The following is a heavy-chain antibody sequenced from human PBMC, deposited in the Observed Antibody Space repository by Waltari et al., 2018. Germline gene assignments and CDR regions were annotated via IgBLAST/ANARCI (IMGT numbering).Heavy chain of an antibody. J-gene: IGHJ6*02. Sequence: QVHLQQWGAGALQPLDTLSLTFAVFGGLLRGYSWGWIRQPPGKGLEWIGEINHAPNRNYNPTLKSRVTMSVDTSKNQFSLKLSSVTAADTGIYYCARLEDCTGPGGNCYSGDVFALDVWGQGTMVTVSS. V-gene: IGHV4-34*01. CDR2: INHAPNR. D-gene: IGHD2-8*02. CDR1: GGLLRGYS. CDR3: ARLEDCTGPGGNCYSGDVFALDV.